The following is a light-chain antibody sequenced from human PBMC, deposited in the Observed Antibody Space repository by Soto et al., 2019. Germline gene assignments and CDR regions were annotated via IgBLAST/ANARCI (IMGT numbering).Light chain of an antibody. CDR3: QQNYNTMYT. Sequence: DIQMTQSPSSLSASAGDRVTITCRASPSISDYLNWYQHMPGKAPKLLIYTASTLQSGVQSRFSGSGFGTDFTLTISSLQPEDFATYYCQQNYNTMYTFGQGTKLEI. J-gene: IGKJ2*01. CDR2: TAS. CDR1: PSISDY. V-gene: IGKV1-39*01.